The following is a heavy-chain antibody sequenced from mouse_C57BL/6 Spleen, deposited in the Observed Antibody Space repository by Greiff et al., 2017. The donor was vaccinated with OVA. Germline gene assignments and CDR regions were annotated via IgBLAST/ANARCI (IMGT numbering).Heavy chain of an antibody. J-gene: IGHJ4*01. V-gene: IGHV1-53*01. D-gene: IGHD1-1*01. Sequence: VQLQQPGTELVKPGASVKLSCKASGYTFTSYWMHWVKQRPGQGLEWIGNINPSNGGTNYNEKFKSKATLTVDKSSSTAYMQLSSLTSEDSAVYYCARWGYYGSREAWAMDYWGQGTSVTVSS. CDR1: GYTFTSYW. CDR3: ARWGYYGSREAWAMDY. CDR2: INPSNGGT.